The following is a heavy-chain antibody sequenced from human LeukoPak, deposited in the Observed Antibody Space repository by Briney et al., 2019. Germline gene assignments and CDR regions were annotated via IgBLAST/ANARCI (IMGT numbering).Heavy chain of an antibody. V-gene: IGHV3-23*01. J-gene: IGHJ4*02. CDR1: GFTFSSYA. Sequence: GGSLRLSCAASGFTFSSYAMSWVRQAPGEGLEWVSAISGSGGSTYYADSVKGRFTISRDNSKNTLYLQMNSLRAEDTAVYYCAKDRPGQQLARSPLDYWGQGTLVTVSS. CDR2: ISGSGGST. D-gene: IGHD6-13*01. CDR3: AKDRPGQQLARSPLDY.